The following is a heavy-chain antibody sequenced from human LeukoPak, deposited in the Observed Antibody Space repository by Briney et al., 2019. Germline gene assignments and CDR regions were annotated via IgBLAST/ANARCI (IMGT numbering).Heavy chain of an antibody. CDR3: ARGGNYEPHVIDY. D-gene: IGHD4-11*01. J-gene: IGHJ4*02. CDR1: GGSFSGYY. Sequence: SETLSLTCAVYGGSFSGYYCSWIRQPPRKGQELIGEINHSGSTNYNPSLKSRVTISVDTSKNQFSLKLSSVTAADTAVYYCARGGNYEPHVIDYWGQGTLAIVSS. CDR2: INHSGST. V-gene: IGHV4-34*01.